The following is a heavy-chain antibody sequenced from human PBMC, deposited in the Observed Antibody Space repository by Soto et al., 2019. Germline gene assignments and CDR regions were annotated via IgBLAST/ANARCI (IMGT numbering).Heavy chain of an antibody. Sequence: ASVKVSCKASGYTFTSYGISWVRQAPGQGLEWMGWISAYNGNTNYAQKLQGRVTMTTDTSTSTAYMELRSLRSDDTAVYYCARDTMQQQWLVPYYYGMDVWGQGTTVTVSS. J-gene: IGHJ6*02. CDR3: ARDTMQQQWLVPYYYGMDV. D-gene: IGHD6-19*01. CDR1: GYTFTSYG. CDR2: ISAYNGNT. V-gene: IGHV1-18*01.